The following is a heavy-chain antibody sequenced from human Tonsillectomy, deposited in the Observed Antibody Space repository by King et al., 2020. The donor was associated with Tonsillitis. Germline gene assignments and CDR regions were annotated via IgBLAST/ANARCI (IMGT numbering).Heavy chain of an antibody. CDR2: ISYDGRTK. D-gene: IGHD4-23*01. V-gene: IGHV3-33*05. CDR3: AIDPDYGGNSGFGY. Sequence: VQLVESGGVVVQPGRSLRLSCAASGFTFSSYGMHWVRQAPGKGLEWVAVISYDGRTKYYANSVMGRFTISRDNSKNTLYLQMNFLRAEDTAVYYCAIDPDYGGNSGFGYWGQGTLVTVSS. CDR1: GFTFSSYG. J-gene: IGHJ4*02.